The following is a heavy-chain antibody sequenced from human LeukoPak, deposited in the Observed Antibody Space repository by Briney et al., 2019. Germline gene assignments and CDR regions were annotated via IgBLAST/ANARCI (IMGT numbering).Heavy chain of an antibody. J-gene: IGHJ6*04. CDR3: ARADGVIDTDYYGMDV. Sequence: SETLSLTCTVSGGSISSYYWSWLREPPGKGLEGVGYIYYSGSTNYNPSLKSRVTISVDTSKNQFSLKLSSVTAAATAVYYCARADGVIDTDYYGMDVWGKGTTVTVSS. D-gene: IGHD3-16*02. CDR1: GGSISSYY. CDR2: IYYSGST. V-gene: IGHV4-59*01.